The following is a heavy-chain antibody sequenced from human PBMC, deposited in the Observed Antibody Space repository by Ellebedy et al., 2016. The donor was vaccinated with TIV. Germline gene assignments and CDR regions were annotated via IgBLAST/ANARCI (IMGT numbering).Heavy chain of an antibody. V-gene: IGHV3-48*01. CDR3: ASKVGAPN. Sequence: GESLKISXAASGFTFSSYSMNWVRQAPGKGLEWVSYISSSSSTIYYADSVKGRFTISRDNAKNSLYLQMNSLRAEDTAVYYCASKVGAPNWGQGTLVTVSS. J-gene: IGHJ4*02. D-gene: IGHD1-26*01. CDR2: ISSSSSTI. CDR1: GFTFSSYS.